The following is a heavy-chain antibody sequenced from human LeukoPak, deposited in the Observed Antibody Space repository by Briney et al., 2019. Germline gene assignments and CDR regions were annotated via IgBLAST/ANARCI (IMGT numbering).Heavy chain of an antibody. J-gene: IGHJ6*03. CDR2: MNPNNGNT. V-gene: IGHV1-8*03. CDR3: ARTRLERRGYYYYYYMDV. Sequence: ASVKVPCKASGYTFTSYDINWVRQATGQGLEWMGWMNPNNGNTGYAQKFQGRVTITRNTSISTAYMELSSLRSEDTAVYYCARTRLERRGYYYYYYMDVWGKGTTVTVSS. CDR1: GYTFTSYD. D-gene: IGHD1-1*01.